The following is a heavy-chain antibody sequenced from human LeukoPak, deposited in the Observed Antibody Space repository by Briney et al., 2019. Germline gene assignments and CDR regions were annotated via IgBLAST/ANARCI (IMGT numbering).Heavy chain of an antibody. CDR3: AGSLGVPAAIEFPFDY. J-gene: IGHJ4*02. CDR1: GYTFTSYG. CDR2: ISAYNGNT. Sequence: ASVKVSCKASGYTFTSYGISWVRQAPGQGLEWMGWISAYNGNTNYAQKLQGRVTMTTDTSTSTANMELRSLRSDDTAVYYCAGSLGVPAAIEFPFDYWGQGTLVTVSS. D-gene: IGHD2-2*02. V-gene: IGHV1-18*01.